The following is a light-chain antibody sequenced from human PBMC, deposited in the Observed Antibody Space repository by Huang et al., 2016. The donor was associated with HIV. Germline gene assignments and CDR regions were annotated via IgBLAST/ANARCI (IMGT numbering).Light chain of an antibody. CDR2: AAS. CDR1: QGIRNY. Sequence: DIQLTQSQPSCSASLGDKVTITGRERQGIRNYLDWFQQKPGKAPKSLIYAASNLQSGVPSRFSGSGSGTYFTLTIRRLQPEDFATYYCLQYNSYPRTFAQGTHLEIK. J-gene: IGKJ2*01. CDR3: LQYNSYPRT. V-gene: IGKV1-16*01.